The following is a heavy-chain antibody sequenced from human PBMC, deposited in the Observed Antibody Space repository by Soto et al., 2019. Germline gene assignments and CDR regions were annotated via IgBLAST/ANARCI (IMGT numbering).Heavy chain of an antibody. Sequence: EVQLLESGGGLVQPGGSLRLSCATSGSMFGSYAMNWVRQAPGKGLEWVSVISGGGSTTNYADSVRGRFTTSRDSSTDTVYLQMYSLRVEDTAVYYCAKARKYSSPYDSWGQGTLVTVSS. D-gene: IGHD6-19*01. CDR3: AKARKYSSPYDS. J-gene: IGHJ5*01. CDR1: GSMFGSYA. CDR2: ISGGGSTT. V-gene: IGHV3-23*01.